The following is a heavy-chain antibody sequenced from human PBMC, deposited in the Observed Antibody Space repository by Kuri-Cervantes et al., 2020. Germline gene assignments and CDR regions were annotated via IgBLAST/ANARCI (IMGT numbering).Heavy chain of an antibody. J-gene: IGHJ4*02. D-gene: IGHD2-2*01. CDR3: ARALTSPRYYLDY. CDR2: IYHSGST. V-gene: IGHV4-4*02. CDR1: GGSISSSNW. Sequence: SETLSLTCAVSGGSISSSNWWSWVRQPPGKGLEWIGEIYHSGSTNYNPSLKSRVTISVDTSKNQFSLKLGSVTAADTAVYYCARALTSPRYYLDYWGQGTLVTVSS.